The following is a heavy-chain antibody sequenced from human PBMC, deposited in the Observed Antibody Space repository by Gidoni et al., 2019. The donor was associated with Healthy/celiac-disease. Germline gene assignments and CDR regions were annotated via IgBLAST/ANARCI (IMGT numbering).Heavy chain of an antibody. V-gene: IGHV3-15*07. CDR1: VFTFSTAG. Sequence: EVQLVESGGGLVKPGGSIRPSCSAFVFTFSTAGINWVRQAPGKELEWVGRIKSKTDGGTTDYAAPVKGRFTISRDDSKNTLYLQMNSLKTEDTAVYYCTTDVTYYDFWSGWASLNYWGQGTLVTVSS. CDR2: IKSKTDGGTT. J-gene: IGHJ4*02. CDR3: TTDVTYYDFWSGWASLNY. D-gene: IGHD3-3*01.